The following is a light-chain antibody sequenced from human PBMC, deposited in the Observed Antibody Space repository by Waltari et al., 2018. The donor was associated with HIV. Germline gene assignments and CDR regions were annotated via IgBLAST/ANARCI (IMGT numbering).Light chain of an antibody. V-gene: IGLV1-47*01. CDR2: RND. Sequence: QSVLTQPPSASGTPGQRVSISCSGSSSNIGSNYVYWYQQLPGTAPKLLMYRNDERPSGVPDRFSGSKSGTSASLAISGLRSEDESDYYCAAWDDSLSAWVFGGGTKLTVL. J-gene: IGLJ3*02. CDR3: AAWDDSLSAWV. CDR1: SSNIGSNY.